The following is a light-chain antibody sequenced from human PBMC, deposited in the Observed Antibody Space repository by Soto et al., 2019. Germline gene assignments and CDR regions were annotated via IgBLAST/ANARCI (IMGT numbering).Light chain of an antibody. CDR1: SSDVGAYNY. CDR3: CSYAGSYTLL. CDR2: DVS. V-gene: IGLV2-11*01. Sequence: QSALTQPRSVSGSPGQSVTISCTGTSSDVGAYNYVSWYHQHPGKAPKLLISDVSQRPSGVPDRFSGSKSGNTASLIISGLQTEDEADYDCCSYAGSYTLLFGGGTKLTVL. J-gene: IGLJ2*01.